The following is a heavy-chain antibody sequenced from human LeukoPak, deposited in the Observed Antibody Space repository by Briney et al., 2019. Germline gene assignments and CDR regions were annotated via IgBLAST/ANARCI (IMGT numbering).Heavy chain of an antibody. V-gene: IGHV3-74*01. CDR3: ARGLGITIFGVVSQYNWFDP. CDR2: INSDGSST. CDR1: GFTFSSYW. D-gene: IGHD3-3*01. J-gene: IGHJ5*02. Sequence: GGSLRLSCAASGFTFSSYWMHWVRQSPGKGLVWVSRINSDGSSTSYADSVKGRFTISRDNAKNTLYLQMNSLRAEGTAVYYCARGLGITIFGVVSQYNWFDPWGQGTLVTVSS.